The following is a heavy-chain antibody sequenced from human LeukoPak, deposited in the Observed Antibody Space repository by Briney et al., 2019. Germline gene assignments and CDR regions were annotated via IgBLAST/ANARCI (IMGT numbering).Heavy chain of an antibody. CDR1: GGAISSYY. D-gene: IGHD3-10*01. V-gene: IGHV4-59*01. CDR3: ARGGYYGSGNDFRFDP. CDR2: IYYSGST. J-gene: IGHJ5*02. Sequence: SETLSLTCAVSGGAISSYYWNWIRQPPGKGLEWIGDIYYSGSTNYNPSLKSRVTISVDTSKNQFSLKLSSVTAADTAVYYCARGGYYGSGNDFRFDPWGQGTLVTVSS.